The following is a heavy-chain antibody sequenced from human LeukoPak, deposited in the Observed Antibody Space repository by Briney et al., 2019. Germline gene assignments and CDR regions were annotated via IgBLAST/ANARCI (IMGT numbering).Heavy chain of an antibody. CDR1: GGTFSSYA. CDR3: ARIARQWPLI. CDR2: IIPIFGAA. Sequence: GASVKVSCKASGGTFSSYAISWVRQAPGQGLEWMGGIIPIFGAANYAQKFQGRVTITADESTSTAYMELSSLRSEDTAVYYCARIARQWPLIWGQGTMVTVSS. V-gene: IGHV1-69*13. J-gene: IGHJ3*02. D-gene: IGHD6-19*01.